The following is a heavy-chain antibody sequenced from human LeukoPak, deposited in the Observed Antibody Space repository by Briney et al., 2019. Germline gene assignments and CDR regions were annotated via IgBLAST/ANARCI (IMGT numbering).Heavy chain of an antibody. CDR3: AKGEVVSGYSGYVSRPSFDY. CDR2: ISGSGGKT. Sequence: GGSLRLSCAASGFTFSSYAMSWVRHAPGKGLGWVSAISGSGGKTYYANSVKGRCTISRGNSKNTLYLQINSLRAEDTAVYYCAKGEVVSGYSGYVSRPSFDYWGEGTLVTVS. CDR1: GFTFSSYA. J-gene: IGHJ4*02. V-gene: IGHV3-23*01. D-gene: IGHD5-12*01.